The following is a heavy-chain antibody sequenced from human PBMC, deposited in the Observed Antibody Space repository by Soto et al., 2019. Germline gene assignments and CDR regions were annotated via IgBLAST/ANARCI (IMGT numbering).Heavy chain of an antibody. Sequence: EVQLVESGGVLVQPGGSLRLSCAASGFTFSNAWMSWVRQAPGKGLEWVGRIKSKTDGGTTDYAAPVKGRFTISRDDSKNTLYLQMNSLKTEDTAVYYCTTDISLWELPLDYWGQGTLVTVSS. V-gene: IGHV3-15*01. CDR2: IKSKTDGGTT. D-gene: IGHD1-26*01. CDR3: TTDISLWELPLDY. J-gene: IGHJ4*02. CDR1: GFTFSNAW.